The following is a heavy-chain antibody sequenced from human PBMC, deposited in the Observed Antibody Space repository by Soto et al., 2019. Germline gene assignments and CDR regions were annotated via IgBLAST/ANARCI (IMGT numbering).Heavy chain of an antibody. Sequence: PGESLGTSCKTSGFAFSNYWVGWVRQMPGKGFEWMGITYPGDSATKYSPSFQGHVTISSDKSTNTAYLQWSSLRASDTAIYFCAANPRNDTHPLWPYWGQGTLVTVSS. V-gene: IGHV5-51*01. CDR1: GFAFSNYW. CDR3: AANPRNDTHPLWPY. CDR2: TYPGDSAT. J-gene: IGHJ4*02. D-gene: IGHD3-16*01.